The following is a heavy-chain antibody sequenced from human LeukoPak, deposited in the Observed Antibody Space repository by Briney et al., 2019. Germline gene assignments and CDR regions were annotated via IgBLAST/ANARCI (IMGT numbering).Heavy chain of an antibody. CDR2: IYTSGST. V-gene: IGHV4-61*02. D-gene: IGHD6-19*01. CDR1: GDSVTGGLYY. CDR3: ARSARIAVARTGYYYYMDV. J-gene: IGHJ6*03. Sequence: SETLSLTCSVSGDSVTGGLYYWSWIRQPAGKGLEWIGRIYTSGSTNYNPSLKSRVTMSVDTSKNQFSLKLSSVTAADTAVYYCARSARIAVARTGYYYYMDVWGKGTTVTVSS.